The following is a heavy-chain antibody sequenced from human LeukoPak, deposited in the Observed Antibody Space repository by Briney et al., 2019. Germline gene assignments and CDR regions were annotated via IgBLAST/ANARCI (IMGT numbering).Heavy chain of an antibody. CDR2: IYYSGST. CDR3: ARNIPYYYYVMDV. V-gene: IGHV4-39*07. Sequence: PSETLSLTCTVSGGSISSSSYYWGWIRQPPGKGLEWIGSIYYSGSTNYNPSLKSRVTISVDTSKNQFSLKLSSVSAADTAVYYCARNIPYYYYVMDVWGQGTTVTVSS. CDR1: GGSISSSSYY. D-gene: IGHD2-2*02. J-gene: IGHJ6*02.